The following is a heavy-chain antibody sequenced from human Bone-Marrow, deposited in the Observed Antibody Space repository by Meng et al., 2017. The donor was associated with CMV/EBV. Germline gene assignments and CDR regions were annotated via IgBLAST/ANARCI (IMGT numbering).Heavy chain of an antibody. CDR2: ISGSGGST. CDR3: AREFISGRSSSWYPYYYYGMDV. Sequence: GESLKISCAASGFTFSSYAMSWVRQAPGKGLEWVSAISGSGGSTYYADSVKGRFTISRDNSKNTLYLQMNSLRAEDTAVYYCAREFISGRSSSWYPYYYYGMDVWGQGTTVTVSS. V-gene: IGHV3-23*01. CDR1: GFTFSSYA. J-gene: IGHJ6*02. D-gene: IGHD6-13*01.